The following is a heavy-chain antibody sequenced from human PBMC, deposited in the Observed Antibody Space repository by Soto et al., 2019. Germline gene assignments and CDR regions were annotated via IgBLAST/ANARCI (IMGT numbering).Heavy chain of an antibody. CDR3: ARARWYDAFDV. D-gene: IGHD2-15*01. CDR1: GFFISGGNY. V-gene: IGHV4-38-2*01. CDR2: IFHGGNT. Sequence: NPSETLSLTCAVSGFFISGGNYWGWIRKPPGKGLEWIGSIFHGGNTYYNPSLKSRVTISVDMSKNQFSLKLNSVTAADTAVYYCARARWYDAFDVWGQGTVVTVSS. J-gene: IGHJ3*01.